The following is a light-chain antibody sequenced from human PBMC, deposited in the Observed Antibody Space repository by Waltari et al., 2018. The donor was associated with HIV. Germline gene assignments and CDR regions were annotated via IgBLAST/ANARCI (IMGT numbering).Light chain of an antibody. CDR1: NLGAKD. CDR3: QAWDSSAVYV. CDR2: QDN. V-gene: IGLV3-1*01. J-gene: IGLJ1*01. Sequence: SYELSQIPSVSVSPGQTASIHCSGYNLGAKDVSWYQQKPGQSPVVVMYQDNERPSGIPERFSGSNSGNTATLTISGAQAMDEAEYYCQAWDSSAVYVFGTGTKVTVL.